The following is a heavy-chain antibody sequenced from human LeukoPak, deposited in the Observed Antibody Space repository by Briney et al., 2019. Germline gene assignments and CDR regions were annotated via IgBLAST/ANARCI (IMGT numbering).Heavy chain of an antibody. CDR1: GGSISSGGYY. Sequence: SETLSLTCTVSGGSISSGGYYWSWIRQHPGKGLEWIGYIYYSGSTYYNPSLKSRVTISVDTSKNQFSLKLNSVTAADTAVYYCARGGELLLRYYFDYWGQGTLVTVSS. V-gene: IGHV4-31*03. CDR3: ARGGELLLRYYFDY. D-gene: IGHD1-26*01. CDR2: IYYSGST. J-gene: IGHJ4*02.